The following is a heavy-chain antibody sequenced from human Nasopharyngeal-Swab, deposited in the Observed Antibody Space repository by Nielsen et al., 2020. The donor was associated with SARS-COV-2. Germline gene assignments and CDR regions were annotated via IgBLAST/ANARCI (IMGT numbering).Heavy chain of an antibody. CDR1: GYTFTSYD. J-gene: IGHJ3*02. Sequence: ASVKVSCKASGYTFTSYDINWVRQATGQGLEWMGWMNPNSGNTGYAQKFQGRVTMTRNTSISTAYMELSSPRSEDTAVYYCARCQQLTRGGCAFDIWGQGTMVTVSS. CDR3: ARCQQLTRGGCAFDI. V-gene: IGHV1-8*01. D-gene: IGHD6-13*01. CDR2: MNPNSGNT.